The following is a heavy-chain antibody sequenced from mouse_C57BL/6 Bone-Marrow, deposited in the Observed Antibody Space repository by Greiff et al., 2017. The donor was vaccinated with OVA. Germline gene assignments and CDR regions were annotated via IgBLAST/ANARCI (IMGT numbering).Heavy chain of an antibody. CDR2: IYPGDGDT. J-gene: IGHJ1*03. CDR1: GYAFSSSW. CDR3: ARQREYTAYWYFDV. V-gene: IGHV1-82*01. D-gene: IGHD1-2*01. Sequence: QVHVKQSGPELVKPGASVKISCKASGYAFSSSWMNWVKQRPGKGLEWIGRIYPGDGDTNYNGKFKGKATLTADKSSSTAYMQLSSLTSEDSAVYFCARQREYTAYWYFDVWGTGTTVTVSS.